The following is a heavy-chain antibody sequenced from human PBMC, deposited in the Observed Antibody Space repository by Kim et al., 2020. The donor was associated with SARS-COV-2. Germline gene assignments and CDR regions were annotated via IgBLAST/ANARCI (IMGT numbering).Heavy chain of an antibody. V-gene: IGHV1-18*01. CDR1: GYTFTSYG. CDR2: ISAYNGNT. J-gene: IGHJ6*02. Sequence: ASVKVSCKASGYTFTSYGISWVRQAPGQGLEWMGWISAYNGNTNYAQKLQGRVTMTTDTSTSTAYMELRSLRSDDTAVYYCARGVTMVRGVTQDYYYYGMDVWGQGTTVTVSS. CDR3: ARGVTMVRGVTQDYYYYGMDV. D-gene: IGHD3-10*01.